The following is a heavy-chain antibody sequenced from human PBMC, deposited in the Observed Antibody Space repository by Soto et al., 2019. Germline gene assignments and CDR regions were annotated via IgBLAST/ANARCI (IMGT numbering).Heavy chain of an antibody. V-gene: IGHV3-30*18. D-gene: IGHD7-27*01. CDR3: AKDLLGPVRAYGMDV. Sequence: QVQLVESGGGVVQPGRSLRLSCAASGFTFSSYGMQWVRQAPGKGLEWVAVISYDGSNKYYADSVKGRFTISRDNSKNTMYLQMNSLSAEDTAVYYCAKDLLGPVRAYGMDVLGQGTTVTVSS. CDR2: ISYDGSNK. CDR1: GFTFSSYG. J-gene: IGHJ6*02.